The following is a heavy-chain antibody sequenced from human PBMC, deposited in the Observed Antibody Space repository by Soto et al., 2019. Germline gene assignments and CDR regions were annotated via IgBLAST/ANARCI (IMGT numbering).Heavy chain of an antibody. J-gene: IGHJ4*02. CDR2: ISYDGSNK. Sequence: QVQLVESGAGVVQPGRSLRLSCAASGFTFSSYGMHWVRQAPGKGLERVAVISYDGSNKYYADSVKVRFTISRDKSKNTLDLQMNSLRAEATAVYYCAKMWDTADWGQGTLVTVSS. CDR3: AKMWDTAD. D-gene: IGHD5-18*01. CDR1: GFTFSSYG. V-gene: IGHV3-30*18.